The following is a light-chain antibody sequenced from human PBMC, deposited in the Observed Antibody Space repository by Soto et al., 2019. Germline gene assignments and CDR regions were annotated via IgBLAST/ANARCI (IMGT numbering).Light chain of an antibody. Sequence: QSALTQPASVSGSPGQSITISYTGTSSDVGGYKFVSWYQHHPGKAPKLMIYEVNNRPSGVSDRFSGSKSGNTASLTISGLQPEDEADYYCLSYTSDNTRVFGGGTKVTVL. CDR2: EVN. CDR1: SSDVGGYKF. J-gene: IGLJ3*02. CDR3: LSYTSDNTRV. V-gene: IGLV2-14*01.